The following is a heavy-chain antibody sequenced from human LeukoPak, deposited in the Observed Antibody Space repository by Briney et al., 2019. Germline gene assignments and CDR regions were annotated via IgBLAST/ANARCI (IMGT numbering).Heavy chain of an antibody. J-gene: IGHJ4*02. D-gene: IGHD5-18*01. V-gene: IGHV1-2*02. Sequence: ASVKVSCKASVGTFSSYAISWVRQAAGQGLAWMGWINPTSGDTKYAQKFQDRVTMPRDTSISTAYMELSRLTSDDPAVYYCARDRGSGYIILDFWGPGTLVTVSS. CDR1: VGTFSSYA. CDR2: INPTSGDT. CDR3: ARDRGSGYIILDF.